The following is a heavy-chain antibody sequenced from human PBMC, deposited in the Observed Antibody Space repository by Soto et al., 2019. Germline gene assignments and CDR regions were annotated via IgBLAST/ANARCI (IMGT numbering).Heavy chain of an antibody. CDR1: GYTFNTYG. V-gene: IGHV1-18*01. Sequence: VASVKVSCKTSGYTFNTYGINWVRQAPGQGLELMGWISAYDGKTTYAEKFQGRVTLTTDTSTSTAYMELRSLRSDDTAIYYCARDLDFWGQGTTVTVSS. J-gene: IGHJ4*02. CDR2: ISAYDGKT. CDR3: ARDLDF.